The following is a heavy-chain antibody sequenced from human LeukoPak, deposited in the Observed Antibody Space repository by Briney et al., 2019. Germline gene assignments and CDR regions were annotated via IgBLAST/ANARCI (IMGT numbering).Heavy chain of an antibody. CDR2: INPNSGGT. J-gene: IGHJ6*03. CDR1: GYTFTGYY. CDR3: ATTTYGDYVGYYYYMDV. V-gene: IGHV1-2*02. D-gene: IGHD4-17*01. Sequence: ASVKVSSKASGYTFTGYYMHWVRHAPGQRVEWMGWINPNSGGTNYSQKFQGRVTMTRDTSISTAYMELSRLRSDDTAVYYCATTTYGDYVGYYYYMDVWGKGTTVTVSS.